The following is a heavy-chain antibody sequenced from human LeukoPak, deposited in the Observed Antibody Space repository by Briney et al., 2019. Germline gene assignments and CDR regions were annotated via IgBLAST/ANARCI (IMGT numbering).Heavy chain of an antibody. Sequence: GGSLRLSCAASGFAFNSYTITWVRQAPGKGLEWVSYISSSGSTIYYADSVKGRFTISRDNAKNSLYLQMNSLRAEDTAVYYCARGLEMATDFDYWGQGILVTVSS. V-gene: IGHV3-48*04. CDR3: ARGLEMATDFDY. D-gene: IGHD5-24*01. CDR2: ISSSGSTI. J-gene: IGHJ4*02. CDR1: GFAFNSYT.